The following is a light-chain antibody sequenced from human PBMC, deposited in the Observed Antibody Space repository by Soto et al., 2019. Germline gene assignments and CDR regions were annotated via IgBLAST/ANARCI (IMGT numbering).Light chain of an antibody. CDR1: SRDIGDYNY. V-gene: IGLV2-14*03. CDR2: DVT. CDR3: SSSTSTNTLVL. Sequence: QSALTQPASVSGSPGQSITISCTGTSRDIGDYNYVSWYQQHPGKAPKLVIYDVTHRPLGVSSRFSGSKSGNTASLTISGLQAEDEADYYCSSSTSTNTLVLFGGGTKVTVL. J-gene: IGLJ2*01.